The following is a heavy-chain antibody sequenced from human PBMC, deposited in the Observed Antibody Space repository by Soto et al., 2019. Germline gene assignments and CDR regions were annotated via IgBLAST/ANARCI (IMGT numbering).Heavy chain of an antibody. CDR3: AKATVAGAAYDYYYGMDV. V-gene: IGHV3-43D*04. J-gene: IGHJ6*02. D-gene: IGHD6-19*01. CDR1: GFTFDDYA. Sequence: PGGSLRLSCATSGFTFDDYAMHWVRHPPGKGLEWVSLISWDGGSTYYADSVKGRFTISRDNSKNSLYLQMNSLRAEDTAVYYCAKATVAGAAYDYYYGMDVWGQGTTVTVSS. CDR2: ISWDGGST.